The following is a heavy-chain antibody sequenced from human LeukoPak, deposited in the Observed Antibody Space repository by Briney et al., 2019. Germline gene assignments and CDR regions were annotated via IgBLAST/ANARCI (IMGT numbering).Heavy chain of an antibody. D-gene: IGHD2-15*01. V-gene: IGHV4-31*03. J-gene: IGHJ5*02. Sequence: SETLSLTCTVSGGSISSGGYYWSWIRQHPGKGLEWIGYIYYSGSTYYNPSLKSRVTISVDTSKNQFSLKLSSVTAADTAVYYCARDLMVAATRWFDPWGQGTLVTVSS. CDR1: GGSISSGGYY. CDR3: ARDLMVAATRWFDP. CDR2: IYYSGST.